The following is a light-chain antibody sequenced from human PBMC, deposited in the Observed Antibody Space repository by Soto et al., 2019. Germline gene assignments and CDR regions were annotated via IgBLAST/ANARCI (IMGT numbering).Light chain of an antibody. J-gene: IGKJ4*01. V-gene: IGKV3-20*01. Sequence: EIAFTQSPGTPSLSPLERSAVCFGSSQSVSSSYLAWYQQKPGQAPRLLIYGASSRATGIPDRFSGSGSGTDFTLTISRLEPEDFAVYYCQQYGSSPPLTFGGGTKVDIK. CDR1: QSVSSSY. CDR3: QQYGSSPPLT. CDR2: GAS.